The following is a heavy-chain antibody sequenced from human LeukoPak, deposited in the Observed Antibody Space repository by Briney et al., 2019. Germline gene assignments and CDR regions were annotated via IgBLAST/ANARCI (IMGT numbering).Heavy chain of an antibody. CDR1: GGSISSYY. CDR2: IYYSGST. J-gene: IGHJ4*02. Sequence: PSETLSLTCTVSGGSISSYYWSWIRQPPGKGLEWIGYIYYSGSTNYNPSLKSRVTISVDTSKNQFSLKLSSVTAADTAVYYCARSNWNPLGYYFDYWGQGTRVTVSS. V-gene: IGHV4-59*01. D-gene: IGHD1-20*01. CDR3: ARSNWNPLGYYFDY.